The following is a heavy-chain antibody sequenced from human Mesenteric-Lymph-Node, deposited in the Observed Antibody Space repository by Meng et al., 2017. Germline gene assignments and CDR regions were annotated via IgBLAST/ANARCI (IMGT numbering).Heavy chain of an antibody. V-gene: IGHV4-34*01. J-gene: IGHJ4*01. Sequence: GSLRLSCAVYGGSFSGYYWSWIRQPPGKGLEWIGEINHSGSTNYNPSLKSRVTISVDTSKNQFSLKLTSVTAADAAVYYCARFEMDTRGYHGAIDYWGHGTRVT. D-gene: IGHD3-22*01. CDR3: ARFEMDTRGYHGAIDY. CDR1: GGSFSGYY. CDR2: INHSGST.